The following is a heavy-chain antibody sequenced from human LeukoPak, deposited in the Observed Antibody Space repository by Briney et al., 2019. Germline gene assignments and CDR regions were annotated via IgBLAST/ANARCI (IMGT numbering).Heavy chain of an antibody. Sequence: PSETLSLTCAVSGGSISISNSNWWSWVRQPPGKGLEWIGEIYHSGSTNYNPSLKSRVTISVDKSKNQFSLKLSSVTAADTAVYYCARGRSWFGEYRYFDYWGQGTLVTVSS. CDR1: GGSISISNSNW. CDR3: ARGRSWFGEYRYFDY. D-gene: IGHD3-10*01. CDR2: IYHSGST. J-gene: IGHJ4*02. V-gene: IGHV4-4*02.